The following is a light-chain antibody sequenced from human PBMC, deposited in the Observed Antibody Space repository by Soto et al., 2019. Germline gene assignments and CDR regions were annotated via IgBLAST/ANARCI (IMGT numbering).Light chain of an antibody. Sequence: DIQMTQSPSSLSAFVGDRVTVTCRASQNIYTSLNWYQQKPGKAPTLLIFASSNLQIGVPSRFSGSGSGTEFTFTITNLQPEDFATYYCQESFSSFMWAFGQGTKVEI. CDR1: QNIYTS. CDR2: ASS. CDR3: QESFSSFMWA. V-gene: IGKV1-39*01. J-gene: IGKJ1*01.